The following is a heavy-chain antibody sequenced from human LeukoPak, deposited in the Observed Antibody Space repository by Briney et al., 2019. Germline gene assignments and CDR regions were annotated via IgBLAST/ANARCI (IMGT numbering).Heavy chain of an antibody. D-gene: IGHD1-26*01. CDR1: GFTFSSYS. Sequence: GGSLRLSCAASGFTFSSYSMNWVRQAPGKGLEWVSYISSSSSTIYYADSVKGRFTISRDNAKNSLYLQMNSLRAEDTAVYYCAREVGRWGLLHFDYWGQGTLVTVSS. CDR3: AREVGRWGLLHFDY. V-gene: IGHV3-48*01. J-gene: IGHJ4*02. CDR2: ISSSSSTI.